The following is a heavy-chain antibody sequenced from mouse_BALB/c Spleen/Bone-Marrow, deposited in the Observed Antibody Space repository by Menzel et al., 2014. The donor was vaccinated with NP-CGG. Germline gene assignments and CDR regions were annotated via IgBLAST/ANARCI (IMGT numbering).Heavy chain of an antibody. J-gene: IGHJ4*01. V-gene: IGHV5-2*01. CDR3: ARHGFYYAMDY. CDR1: EYEFPSHD. CDR2: INSDGGIT. Sequence: EVKLVESGGGLVQPGESLKLSCESNEYEFPSHDMSWVRKTLEKRLELVAAINSDGGITNYPDTMERRFTISRDNTKKTLYLQMSSLRSEDTALYYCARHGFYYAMDYWGQGTSVTVSS.